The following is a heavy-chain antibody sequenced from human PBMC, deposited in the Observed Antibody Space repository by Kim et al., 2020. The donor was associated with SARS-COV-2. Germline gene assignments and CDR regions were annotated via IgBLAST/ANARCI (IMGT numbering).Heavy chain of an antibody. V-gene: IGHV1-8*01. CDR2: MNPNSGNT. CDR3: ARVRYFDWLGPRSPFWSTSYYYYYGMDV. J-gene: IGHJ6*02. Sequence: ASVKVSCKASGYTFTSYDINWVRQATGQGLEWMGWMNPNSGNTGYAQKFQGRVTMTRNTSISTAYMELSSLRSEDTAVYYCARVRYFDWLGPRSPFWSTSYYYYYGMDVWGQGTTVTVSS. D-gene: IGHD3-9*01. CDR1: GYTFTSYD.